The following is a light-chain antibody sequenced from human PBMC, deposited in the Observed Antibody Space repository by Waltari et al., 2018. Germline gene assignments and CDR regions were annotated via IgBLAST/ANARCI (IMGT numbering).Light chain of an antibody. CDR1: QSLVHSDGNIY. Sequence: DVVMTQSPLSLPVTLGQAASISCRSSQSLVHSDGNIYLSWFQQRPGQSPRRLINKVSKRDSGVPDRFSGSGSGTDFTLRISRVEADDIGVYYCMQGTLWPGTFGQGTKLEIK. CDR3: MQGTLWPGT. V-gene: IGKV2-30*02. J-gene: IGKJ2*01. CDR2: KVS.